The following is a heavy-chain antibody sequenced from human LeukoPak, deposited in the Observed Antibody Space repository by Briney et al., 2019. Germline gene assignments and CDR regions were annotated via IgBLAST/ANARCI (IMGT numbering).Heavy chain of an antibody. Sequence: GGSLRLSCAASGFTLSSYGMHWVRQAPGKGLEWVAVIWYDGSNKYYADSVKGRFTISRDNSKNTLYLQMNSLRAEDTAVYYCARDEGSGATYYYFDYWGQGTLVTVSS. CDR2: IWYDGSNK. CDR1: GFTLSSYG. J-gene: IGHJ4*02. CDR3: ARDEGSGATYYYFDY. V-gene: IGHV3-33*01. D-gene: IGHD1-26*01.